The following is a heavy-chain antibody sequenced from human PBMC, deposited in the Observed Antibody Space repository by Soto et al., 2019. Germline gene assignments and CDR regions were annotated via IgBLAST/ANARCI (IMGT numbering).Heavy chain of an antibody. CDR3: ARGALGSYYYYYGMDV. CDR2: IIVISGTA. V-gene: IGHV1-69*01. CDR1: GGTFSSYA. Sequence: QVQLVQSGAEVKKPGSSVNVSCKAAGGTFSSYAISWGRQAPGQGLEWMGGIIVISGTANYAQKFQGRVTITADESTSTAYMEVSSLRSEDTALYYCARGALGSYYYYYGMDVWGQGTTVTVTS. J-gene: IGHJ6*02. D-gene: IGHD2-15*01.